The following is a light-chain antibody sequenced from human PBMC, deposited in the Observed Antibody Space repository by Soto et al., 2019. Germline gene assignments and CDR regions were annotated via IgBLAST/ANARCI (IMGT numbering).Light chain of an antibody. CDR2: EVT. J-gene: IGLJ1*01. V-gene: IGLV2-8*01. CDR3: SSYAGSINPYV. Sequence: QSVLTQPPSASGSPGQSVTISCTGTSGDIGGYDYVSWYQQHPGKAPKLMIYEVTKRPLGVPDRFSGSKSGNTASLTVSGLQAEDEADYYCSSYAGSINPYVFGTGNKVTLL. CDR1: SGDIGGYDY.